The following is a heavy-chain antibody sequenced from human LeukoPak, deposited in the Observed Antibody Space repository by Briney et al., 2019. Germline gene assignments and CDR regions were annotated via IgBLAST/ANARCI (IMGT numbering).Heavy chain of an antibody. D-gene: IGHD2/OR15-2a*01. V-gene: IGHV3-23*01. Sequence: GGSLRLSCEASGFRFSIFAMSWVRQTPGKGLEWVSSVSSSGGIPHYADAVKGRFTISRDNSQNTLYLHMNSLRGEDTAVYYCAKDKDSTSSNSFNHWGQGTLVTVSS. CDR2: VSSSGGIP. CDR1: GFRFSIFA. J-gene: IGHJ4*02. CDR3: AKDKDSTSSNSFNH.